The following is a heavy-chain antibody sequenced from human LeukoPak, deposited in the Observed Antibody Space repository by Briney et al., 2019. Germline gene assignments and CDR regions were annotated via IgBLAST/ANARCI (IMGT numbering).Heavy chain of an antibody. CDR1: GYTFTDYY. J-gene: IGHJ4*02. Sequence: SVKVSCKASGYTFTDYYMHWVRQAPGQGLEWMGWINPDSGGTNYAQKFQGRVTMTRDTSISTAYMELSRLRSDDTAVYYCARGDCSSTSCYDDYWGQGTLVTVSS. CDR2: INPDSGGT. CDR3: ARGDCSSTSCYDDY. V-gene: IGHV1-2*02. D-gene: IGHD2-2*01.